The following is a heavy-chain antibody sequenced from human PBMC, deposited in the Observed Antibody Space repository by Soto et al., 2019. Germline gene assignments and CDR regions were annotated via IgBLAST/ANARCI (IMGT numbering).Heavy chain of an antibody. CDR2: IYWDDDE. CDR1: GFSLNTDGEG. CDR3: AQPRNLITAAAQVGYFDY. V-gene: IGHV2-5*02. Sequence: QITLKESGPTQVKPTQTLTLTCSFSGFSLNTDGEGVGWVRQPPGEALEWLALIYWDDDERFRPSLKTRLTISNDPSKNQVDLILTNIDPVDTATYYCAQPRNLITAAAQVGYFDYSGQGTLVTVSS. D-gene: IGHD6-25*01. J-gene: IGHJ4*02.